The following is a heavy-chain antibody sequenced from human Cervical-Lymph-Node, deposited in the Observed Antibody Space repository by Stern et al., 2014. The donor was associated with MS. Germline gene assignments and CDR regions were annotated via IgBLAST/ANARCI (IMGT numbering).Heavy chain of an antibody. CDR1: GGSISSYY. V-gene: IGHV4-59*01. Sequence: MQLVESGPGLVKPSETLSLTCTVSGGSISSYYWSWIRQPPGKGLEWIGYIYYSESTNYNPSLKSRVTISVDTSKNQFSLKLSSVTAADTAVYYCATGGTFDYWGQGTLVTVSS. CDR3: ATGGTFDY. CDR2: IYYSEST. J-gene: IGHJ4*02. D-gene: IGHD1-26*01.